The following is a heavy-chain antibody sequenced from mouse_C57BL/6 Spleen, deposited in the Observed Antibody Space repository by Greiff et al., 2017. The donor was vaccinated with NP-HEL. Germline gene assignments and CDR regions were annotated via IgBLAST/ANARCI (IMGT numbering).Heavy chain of an antibody. CDR2: SRNKANDYTT. CDR3: ARDAYYYGSYYWYFDV. J-gene: IGHJ1*03. V-gene: IGHV7-1*01. Sequence: EVKLVESGGGLVQSGRSLRLSCATSGFTFSDFYMEWVRQAPGKGLEWIAASRNKANDYTTEYSASVKGRFIVSRDTSQSILYLQMNALRAEETAIYYCARDAYYYGSYYWYFDVWGKGTTVTVSS. CDR1: GFTFSDFY. D-gene: IGHD1-1*01.